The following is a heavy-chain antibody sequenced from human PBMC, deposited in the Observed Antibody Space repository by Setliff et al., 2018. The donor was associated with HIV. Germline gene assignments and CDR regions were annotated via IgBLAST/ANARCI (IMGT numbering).Heavy chain of an antibody. V-gene: IGHV1-3*03. D-gene: IGHD3-22*01. CDR3: ARNYYDRSGHHPDY. Sequence: ASVKVSCKASGYTFTSYAMHWVRQAPGQRLEWMGWINAGNGNTKYSQEFQGRVTITRDTSASTAYMELSSLRSEDMAVYYCARNYYDRSGHHPDYWGQGTLVTVSS. J-gene: IGHJ4*02. CDR1: GYTFTSYA. CDR2: INAGNGNT.